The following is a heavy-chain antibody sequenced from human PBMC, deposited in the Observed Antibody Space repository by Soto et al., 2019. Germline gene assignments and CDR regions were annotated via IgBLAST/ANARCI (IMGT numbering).Heavy chain of an antibody. V-gene: IGHV1-3*01. CDR1: GYTFTSYA. CDR3: ARDYYDSSGYSNWFDP. Sequence: ASVKVSCKASGYTFTSYAMHWVRQAPGQRLDWMGWINAGNGNIKYSQKFQGRVTMTTDTSMSTAYMELRSLRSDDTAVYYCARDYYDSSGYSNWFDPWGQGTLVTVSS. D-gene: IGHD3-22*01. CDR2: INAGNGNI. J-gene: IGHJ5*02.